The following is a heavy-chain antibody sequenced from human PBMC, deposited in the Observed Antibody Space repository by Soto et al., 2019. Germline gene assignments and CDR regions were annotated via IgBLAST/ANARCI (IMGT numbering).Heavy chain of an antibody. CDR3: ARGAPYGSGSYYKD. V-gene: IGHV3-53*02. Sequence: EVQMVETGGGLIQPGGSLRLSCADSGFTVSSNYMSWVRQAPGNGLEWVSVIYSGGSTYYADSVKGRFTISRDNSKNTPYLQMISLRVEDTAVYYCARGAPYGSGSYYKDWGQGTLVTVSS. J-gene: IGHJ1*01. D-gene: IGHD3-10*01. CDR2: IYSGGST. CDR1: GFTVSSNY.